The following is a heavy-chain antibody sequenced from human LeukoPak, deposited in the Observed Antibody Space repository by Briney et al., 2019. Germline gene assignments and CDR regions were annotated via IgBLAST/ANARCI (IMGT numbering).Heavy chain of an antibody. Sequence: ASVKVSCKASGYTFTNYDINWVRQATGQGLEWMGWMNPNSGNTGYAQKFQGRVTMTRNTSISTAYMELSSLRSEDTAMYYCARIGDGYNLRRAFDIWGQGTMVTVSS. D-gene: IGHD5-24*01. CDR1: GYTFTNYD. J-gene: IGHJ3*02. CDR3: ARIGDGYNLRRAFDI. V-gene: IGHV1-8*01. CDR2: MNPNSGNT.